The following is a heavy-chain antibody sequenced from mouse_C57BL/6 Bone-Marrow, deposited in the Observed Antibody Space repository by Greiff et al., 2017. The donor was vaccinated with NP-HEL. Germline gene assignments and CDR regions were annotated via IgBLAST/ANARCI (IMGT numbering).Heavy chain of an antibody. CDR3: ARGVITTVVEDYAMDY. Sequence: EVQLQQSGPELVKPGASVKMSCKASGYTFTDYNMHWVKQSHGKSLEWIGYINPNNGGTSYTQKFKGKATLTVNKSSSTAYMELRSLTSEDSAVYYCARGVITTVVEDYAMDYWGQGTSVTVSS. D-gene: IGHD1-1*01. CDR2: INPNNGGT. J-gene: IGHJ4*01. CDR1: GYTFTDYN. V-gene: IGHV1-22*01.